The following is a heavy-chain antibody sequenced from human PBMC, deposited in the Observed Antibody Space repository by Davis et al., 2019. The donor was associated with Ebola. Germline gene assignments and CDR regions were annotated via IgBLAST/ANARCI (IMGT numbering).Heavy chain of an antibody. CDR3: ACPMTITGTRDWFDP. V-gene: IGHV3-30*02. J-gene: IGHJ5*02. CDR2: IRYDGSNK. D-gene: IGHD1-20*01. Sequence: GESLKISCAASGFTFSSSGMHWVRQAPGQGLEWVAFIRYDGSNKYYADSVKGRFTISRDNSKNTLYLHINSLSAEDTAVYYCACPMTITGTRDWFDPWGQGTLVTVSS. CDR1: GFTFSSSG.